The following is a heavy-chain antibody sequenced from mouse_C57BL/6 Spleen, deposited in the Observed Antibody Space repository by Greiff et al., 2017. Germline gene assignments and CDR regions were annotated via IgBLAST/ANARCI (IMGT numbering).Heavy chain of an antibody. CDR2: ISSGSSTI. J-gene: IGHJ1*03. Sequence: EVQRVESGGGLVKPGGSLKLSCAASGFTFSDYGMHWVRQAPEKGLEWVAYISSGSSTIYYADTVKGRFTISRDNAKNTLFLQMTSLRSEYTAMYYCARQDYYGISYWYFDVWGTGTTVTVSS. CDR1: GFTFSDYG. CDR3: ARQDYYGISYWYFDV. V-gene: IGHV5-17*01. D-gene: IGHD1-1*01.